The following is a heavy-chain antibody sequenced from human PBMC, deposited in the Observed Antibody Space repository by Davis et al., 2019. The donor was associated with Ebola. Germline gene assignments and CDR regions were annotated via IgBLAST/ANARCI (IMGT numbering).Heavy chain of an antibody. Sequence: SVKVSCKASGYTFTSYYMHWVRQAPGQGLEWMGGIIPIFGTANYAQKFQGRVTITADESTSTAYMELSSLRSEDTAVYYCARDRRGSSSSGGYYYGMDVWGQGTTVTVSS. V-gene: IGHV1-69*13. CDR1: GYTFTSYY. J-gene: IGHJ6*02. D-gene: IGHD6-6*01. CDR3: ARDRRGSSSSGGYYYGMDV. CDR2: IIPIFGTA.